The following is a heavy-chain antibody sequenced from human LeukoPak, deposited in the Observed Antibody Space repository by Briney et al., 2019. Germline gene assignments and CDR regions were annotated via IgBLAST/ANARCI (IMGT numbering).Heavy chain of an antibody. CDR2: IYHSGST. Sequence: SGTLSLTCAVSGGSIRSSNWWSWVRQPPGKGLEWIGEIYHSGSTNYNPSLKSRVTISVDKSKNQFSLKLSSVTAADTAVYYCASLTKGRRFTMIAPTDYWGQGTLVTVSS. V-gene: IGHV4-4*02. CDR3: ASLTKGRRFTMIAPTDY. J-gene: IGHJ4*02. CDR1: GGSIRSSNW. D-gene: IGHD3-22*01.